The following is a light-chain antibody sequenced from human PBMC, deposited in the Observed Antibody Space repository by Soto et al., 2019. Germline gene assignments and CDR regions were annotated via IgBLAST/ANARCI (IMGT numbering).Light chain of an antibody. V-gene: IGKV4-1*01. Sequence: DIVMTQSPDSLAVSLGERATINCKSSQSVLYSSNNKNYLAWYQQKPGQPPKLLIYWASARESGVPDRISGSGSGTDFTLTISSLQAEDVAVYYCQQYHNTPHTFGQGTKVEIK. CDR2: WAS. J-gene: IGKJ1*01. CDR3: QQYHNTPHT. CDR1: QSVLYSSNNKNY.